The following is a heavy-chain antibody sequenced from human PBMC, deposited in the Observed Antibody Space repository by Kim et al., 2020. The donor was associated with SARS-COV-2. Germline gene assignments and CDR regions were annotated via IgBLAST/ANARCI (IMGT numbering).Heavy chain of an antibody. V-gene: IGHV1-69*04. D-gene: IGHD5-12*01. J-gene: IGHJ4*02. CDR1: GGTFSSYA. CDR2: IIPILGIA. Sequence: SVKVSCKASGGTFSSYAISWVRQAPGQGLEWMGRIIPILGIANYAQKFQGRVTITADKSTSTAYMELSSLRSEDTAVYYCARDSVLSGYDLVGDWGQGTLVTVSP. CDR3: ARDSVLSGYDLVGD.